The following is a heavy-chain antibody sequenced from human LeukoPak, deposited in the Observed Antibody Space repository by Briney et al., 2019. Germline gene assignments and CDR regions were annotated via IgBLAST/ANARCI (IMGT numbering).Heavy chain of an antibody. CDR3: AKDRARYFDWLLSLDY. V-gene: IGHV3-30*18. J-gene: IGHJ4*02. D-gene: IGHD3-9*01. Sequence: GGSLRLSCAASGFTFSSYGMHWARQAPGKGLEWVAVISYDGSNKYYADSVKGRFTISRDNSRNTLYLQMNSLRAEDTAVYYCAKDRARYFDWLLSLDYWGQGTLVTVSS. CDR1: GFTFSSYG. CDR2: ISYDGSNK.